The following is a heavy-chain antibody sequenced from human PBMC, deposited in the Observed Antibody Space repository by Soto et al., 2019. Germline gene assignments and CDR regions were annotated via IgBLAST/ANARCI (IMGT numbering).Heavy chain of an antibody. D-gene: IGHD2-2*01. CDR3: TADLPTPIHQVDY. J-gene: IGHJ4*02. V-gene: IGHV4-39*03. CDR2: ISYSGNT. CDR1: GCSVNTSSYY. Sequence: PSETLSLTCSVSGCSVNTSSYYWGWIRQPPGKGLEWIGTISYSGNTYYNPSLKSRVTISVDTSKNQFSLKLSSVTAADTALYYCTADLPTPIHQVDYWGQGVLVTVSS.